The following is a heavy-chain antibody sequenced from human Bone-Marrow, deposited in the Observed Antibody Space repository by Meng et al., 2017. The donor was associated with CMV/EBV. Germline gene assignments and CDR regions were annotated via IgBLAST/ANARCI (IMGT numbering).Heavy chain of an antibody. CDR3: ARDREYYDSSGHYDY. CDR1: GFTFSSYS. J-gene: IGHJ4*02. CDR2: ISSSSSYI. D-gene: IGHD3-22*01. Sequence: GESLKISCAASGFTFSSYSMNWVRQAPGKGLEWVSSISSSSSYIYYADSVKGRFTISRDNAKNSLYLQMNSLRAEDTAVYYCARDREYYDSSGHYDYWGQGTLVTVSS. V-gene: IGHV3-21*01.